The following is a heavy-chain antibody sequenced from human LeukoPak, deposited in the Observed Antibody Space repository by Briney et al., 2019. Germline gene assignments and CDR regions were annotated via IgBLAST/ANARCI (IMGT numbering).Heavy chain of an antibody. CDR1: GGSISSYY. Sequence: SETLSPTCTVSGGSISSYYWSWIRQPPGKGLEWIGYIYTSGSTNYNPSPKSRVTVSVDTSKNQFSLKLSSVTAADTAVYYCARRDSSGWRYYFDYWGQGTLVTVSS. CDR3: ARRDSSGWRYYFDY. D-gene: IGHD6-19*01. J-gene: IGHJ4*02. V-gene: IGHV4-4*09. CDR2: IYTSGST.